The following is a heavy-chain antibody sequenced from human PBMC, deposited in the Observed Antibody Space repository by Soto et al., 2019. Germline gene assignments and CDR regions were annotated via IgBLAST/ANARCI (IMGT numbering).Heavy chain of an antibody. CDR1: GFTFSSYS. CDR3: ARTAFSERDCSSTSCYMGTYNWFDP. CDR2: ISSSSSYI. Sequence: GGSLRLSCAASGFTFSSYSMNWVRQAPGKGLEWVSSISSSSSYIYYADSVKGRFTISRDNAKNSLYLQMNSLRAEDTAVYYCARTAFSERDCSSTSCYMGTYNWFDPWGQGTLVTVSS. J-gene: IGHJ5*02. V-gene: IGHV3-21*01. D-gene: IGHD2-2*02.